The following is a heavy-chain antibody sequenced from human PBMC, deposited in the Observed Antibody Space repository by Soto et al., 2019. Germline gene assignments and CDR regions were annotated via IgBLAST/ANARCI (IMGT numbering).Heavy chain of an antibody. CDR2: ISGSGGST. CDR1: GFTFSSYA. Sequence: EVQLLESGGGLVQPGGSLRLSCAASGFTFSSYAMSWVRQAPGKGLEWVSAISGSGGSTYYADSVKGRFTISRDNSKNTRDLQMNSLRAEDTAVYYGAKEDGDPANQYYFDYWGQGPLVTVSS. D-gene: IGHD4-17*01. CDR3: AKEDGDPANQYYFDY. J-gene: IGHJ4*02. V-gene: IGHV3-23*01.